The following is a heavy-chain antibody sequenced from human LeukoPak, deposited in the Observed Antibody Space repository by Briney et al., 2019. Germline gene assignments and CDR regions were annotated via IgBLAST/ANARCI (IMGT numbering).Heavy chain of an antibody. Sequence: GGSLRLSCAASGFTFSSYAMSWVRQAPGKGLEWVSAISGSGGSTYYADSVKGRFTISRDNSKNTLYLQMNSLRADDTAVYYCASYCSGGSCLLLWGQGTLVTVSS. CDR3: ASYCSGGSCLLL. D-gene: IGHD2-15*01. CDR1: GFTFSSYA. V-gene: IGHV3-23*01. CDR2: ISGSGGST. J-gene: IGHJ4*02.